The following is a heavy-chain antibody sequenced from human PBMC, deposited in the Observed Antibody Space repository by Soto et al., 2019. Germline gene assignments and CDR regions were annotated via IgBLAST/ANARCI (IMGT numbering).Heavy chain of an antibody. CDR3: ARDPGIAARPGWFDP. CDR2: ISSSSSYI. D-gene: IGHD6-6*01. Sequence: GGSLRLSCAASGFTFSSYSMNWVRQAPGKGLEWVSSISSSSSYIYYADSVKGRFTISRDNAKNSLYLQMNSLRAEDTAVYYCARDPGIAARPGWFDPWGQGTLVTVSS. V-gene: IGHV3-21*01. J-gene: IGHJ5*02. CDR1: GFTFSSYS.